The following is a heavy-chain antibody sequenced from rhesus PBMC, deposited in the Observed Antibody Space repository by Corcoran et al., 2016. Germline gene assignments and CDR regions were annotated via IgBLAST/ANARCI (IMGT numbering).Heavy chain of an antibody. Sequence: QVQLQESGPGLVKPSEILSLTCAVSGHSISSGYDSGWIRQPPGKGLEYIGYINNRGSTYYNPSLKSRVTISKDTSKNQFSLKLSSVTAADTAVYYCARRDFWGQGVLVTVSS. CDR3: ARRDF. V-gene: IGHV4-99*01. CDR1: GHSISSGYD. CDR2: INNRGST. J-gene: IGHJ5-2*01.